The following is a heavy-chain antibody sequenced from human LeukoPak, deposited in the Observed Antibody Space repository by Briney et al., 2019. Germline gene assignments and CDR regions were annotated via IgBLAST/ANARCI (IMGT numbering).Heavy chain of an antibody. D-gene: IGHD3-16*01. CDR3: TRGAGWLIDY. CDR1: GGSISSSSYY. Sequence: PSETLSLTCTVSGGSISSSSYYWSWIRQPPGKGLEWIGYFYNSGRSTYNPPLKSRVTISADTSKNHFSLKLNSVTTADTAVYYCTRGAGWLIDYWGQGILVTVSS. CDR2: FYNSGRS. V-gene: IGHV4-61*03. J-gene: IGHJ4*02.